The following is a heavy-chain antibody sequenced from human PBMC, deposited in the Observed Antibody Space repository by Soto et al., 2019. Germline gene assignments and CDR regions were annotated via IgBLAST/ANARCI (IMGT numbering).Heavy chain of an antibody. CDR3: ARDSGPWYSSSHETGCNWFDP. V-gene: IGHV1-18*01. D-gene: IGHD6-13*01. CDR1: GYTFTSYG. J-gene: IGHJ5*02. CDR2: ISAYNGNT. Sequence: ASVKVSCKASGYTFTSYGISWVRQAPGQGLEWMGWISAYNGNTNYAQKLQGRVTMTTDTSTSTAYMELRSLRSDDTAVYYCARDSGPWYSSSHETGCNWFDPWGQGTRVTVSS.